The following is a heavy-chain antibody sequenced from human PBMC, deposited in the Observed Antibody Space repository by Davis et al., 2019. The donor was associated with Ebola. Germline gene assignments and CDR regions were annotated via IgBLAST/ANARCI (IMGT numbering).Heavy chain of an antibody. J-gene: IGHJ5*02. CDR1: GGSVSSGSYY. D-gene: IGHD3-10*01. CDR3: ARGAVSRGWFDP. CDR2: IYYSGST. Sequence: SETLSLTCTVSGGSVSSGSYYWSWIRQPPEKGLEWVGYIYYSGSTNYNPSLKSRVTISVDTSKNQFSLKLSSVTAADTAVYYCARGAVSRGWFDPWGQGTLVTVSS. V-gene: IGHV4-61*01.